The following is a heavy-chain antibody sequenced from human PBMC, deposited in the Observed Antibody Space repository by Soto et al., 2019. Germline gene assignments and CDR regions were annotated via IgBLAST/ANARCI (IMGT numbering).Heavy chain of an antibody. CDR3: ARGPPRLRYFDWSPRY. V-gene: IGHV4-34*01. D-gene: IGHD3-9*01. J-gene: IGHJ4*02. CDR2: INHSGST. Sequence: SETLSLTCAVYGGSFSGYYWSWIRQPPGKGLEWIGEINHSGSTNYNPSLKSRVTISVDTSKNQFSLKLSSVTAADTAVYYCARGPPRLRYFDWSPRYRGQGPLVTVS. CDR1: GGSFSGYY.